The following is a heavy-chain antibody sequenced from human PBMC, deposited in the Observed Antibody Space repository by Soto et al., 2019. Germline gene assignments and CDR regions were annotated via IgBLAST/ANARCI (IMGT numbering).Heavy chain of an antibody. V-gene: IGHV3-11*06. CDR3: ARDREQQLVLGVGNYYYGMDV. J-gene: IGHJ6*02. Sequence: GGSLRLSCAASGFTFSDYYMSWIRQAPGKGLEWVSYISSSSSYTNYADSVKGRFTISRDNAKNSLYLQMNSLRAEDTAVYYCARDREQQLVLGVGNYYYGMDVWGQGTTVTVSS. D-gene: IGHD6-13*01. CDR2: ISSSSSYT. CDR1: GFTFSDYY.